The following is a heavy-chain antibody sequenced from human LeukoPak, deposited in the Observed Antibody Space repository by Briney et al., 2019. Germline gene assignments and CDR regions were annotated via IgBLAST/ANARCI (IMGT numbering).Heavy chain of an antibody. V-gene: IGHV1-18*01. CDR1: GYTLNSYG. J-gene: IGHJ4*02. CDR2: ISVHNGNT. CDR3: AVWDYYGSGSFSLFDY. D-gene: IGHD3-10*01. Sequence: ASVKVSCKATGYTLNSYGINWVRQAPGQGLEWMGWISVHNGNTNYAKKFQDRVTMTTDTSTSTAYMELRNLRSDDTAVYYCAVWDYYGSGSFSLFDYWGQGTLVTVSS.